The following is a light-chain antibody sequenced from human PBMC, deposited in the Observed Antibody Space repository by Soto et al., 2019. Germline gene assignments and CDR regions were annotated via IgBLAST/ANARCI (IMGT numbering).Light chain of an antibody. CDR2: DAS. CDR3: QARDVWPT. J-gene: IGKJ1*01. V-gene: IGKV3-11*01. CDR1: QSVSTS. Sequence: IVLTQSPATLSLSPGERAAPSCRASQSVSTSLAWYQHKAGQAPRLIIYDASKRAPGIPARFSGSGSGTDFTLTISSLEPEDFAVYYCQARDVWPTFGQGTKVDI.